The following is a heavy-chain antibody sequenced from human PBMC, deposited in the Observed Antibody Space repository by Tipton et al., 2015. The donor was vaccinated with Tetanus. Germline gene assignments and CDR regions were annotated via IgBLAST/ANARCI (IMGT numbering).Heavy chain of an antibody. Sequence: GLVKPSETLSLTCTVSGGSINSYYWSWLRRPPGKALEWIGYIYFSGHTKYSPSLKSRVTMSVDTSMNQVSLNLTSVTAADSAVYFCAGHSGWFNFYSGVDVWGQGAAVTVSS. J-gene: IGHJ6*02. CDR2: IYFSGHT. CDR1: GGSINSYY. V-gene: IGHV4-59*01. D-gene: IGHD6-19*01. CDR3: AGHSGWFNFYSGVDV.